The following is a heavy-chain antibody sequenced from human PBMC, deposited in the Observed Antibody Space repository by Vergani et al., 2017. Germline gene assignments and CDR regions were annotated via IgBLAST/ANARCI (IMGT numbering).Heavy chain of an antibody. D-gene: IGHD2-21*01. CDR2: IIPIFGTA. V-gene: IGHV1-69*01. J-gene: IGHJ4*02. CDR1: GGTFSSYA. Sequence: QVQLVQSGAEVKKPGSSVKVSCKASGGTFSSYAISWVRQAPGQGLEWMGGIIPIFGTANYAQKFQGRVTITADESTSTAYMELSSLRSEDTAVYYCARGGVDPYCGGDCYSSSLCFDYWGQGTLVTVSS. CDR3: ARGGVDPYCGGDCYSSSLCFDY.